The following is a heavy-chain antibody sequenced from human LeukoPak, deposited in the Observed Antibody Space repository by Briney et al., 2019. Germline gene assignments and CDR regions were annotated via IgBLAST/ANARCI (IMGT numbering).Heavy chain of an antibody. D-gene: IGHD5-18*01. J-gene: IGHJ4*02. V-gene: IGHV3-21*01. CDR1: GFTFSSYS. CDR2: ISSSSSYI. Sequence: PGGSLRLSCAASGFTFSSYSMNWVRQAPGKGLEWVSSISSSSSYIYYADSVKGRFTISRDNAKNSLYLQMNSLRAEDTAVYYCARDRGNSYGYVGYWGQGTLVTVSS. CDR3: ARDRGNSYGYVGY.